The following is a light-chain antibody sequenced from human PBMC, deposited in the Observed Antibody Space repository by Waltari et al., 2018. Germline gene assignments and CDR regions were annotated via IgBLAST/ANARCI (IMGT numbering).Light chain of an antibody. J-gene: IGLJ2*01. Sequence: QSALTQPASVSGSPGQSITISCTGTSSDVGGYNYVSWYQQHPGKAPKLMVYEVSNRPSGVSNRFPGSKSGNTDSLTISGLQAEDEADYYCSSYTSSSTQVFGGGTKLTVL. CDR3: SSYTSSSTQV. CDR1: SSDVGGYNY. CDR2: EVS. V-gene: IGLV2-14*01.